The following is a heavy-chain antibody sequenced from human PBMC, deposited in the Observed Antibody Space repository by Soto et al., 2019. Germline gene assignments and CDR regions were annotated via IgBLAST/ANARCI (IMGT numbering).Heavy chain of an antibody. Sequence: GGSLRLSCAASGFTFSSYAMSWVRQAPGKGLEWVSAISGSGGSTYYADSVKGRFTISRDNSKNTLYLQMNSLRAEDTAVYYCAKDRTYYDFWSGYYTGSGTNYYYYMDVWGKGTTVTVSS. D-gene: IGHD3-3*01. V-gene: IGHV3-23*01. CDR2: ISGSGGST. CDR3: AKDRTYYDFWSGYYTGSGTNYYYYMDV. CDR1: GFTFSSYA. J-gene: IGHJ6*03.